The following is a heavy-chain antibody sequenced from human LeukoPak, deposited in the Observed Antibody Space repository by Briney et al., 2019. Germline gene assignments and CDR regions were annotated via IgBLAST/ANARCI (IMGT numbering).Heavy chain of an antibody. Sequence: PGGSLRLSCAASGFTFSSYSMNCVRQAPGKGLEWVSLISGSGDGTYYADSVKGRFTISRDNSKNTVYLEVNSLRAEDTAVYYCAKHRGSSGADARPAEYWGQGTPVTVSS. V-gene: IGHV3-23*01. D-gene: IGHD5-12*01. J-gene: IGHJ4*02. CDR1: GFTFSSYS. CDR2: ISGSGDGT. CDR3: AKHRGSSGADARPAEY.